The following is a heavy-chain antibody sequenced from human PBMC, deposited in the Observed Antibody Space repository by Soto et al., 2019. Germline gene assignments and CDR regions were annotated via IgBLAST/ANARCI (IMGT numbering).Heavy chain of an antibody. CDR2: VHHTGNT. CDR1: GDSIRDSF. J-gene: IGHJ5*02. V-gene: IGHV4-59*01. CDR3: ARGREDNSDHHFGHLFDT. Sequence: TLSLTCTVSGDSIRDSFWSWVRQPPGKGLEWIGLVHHTGNTNYNPSLETRVTMLVDTSANHFSLTLTSVTPADTAIYYCARGREDNSDHHFGHLFDTGGQGTLVTASS. D-gene: IGHD3-22*01.